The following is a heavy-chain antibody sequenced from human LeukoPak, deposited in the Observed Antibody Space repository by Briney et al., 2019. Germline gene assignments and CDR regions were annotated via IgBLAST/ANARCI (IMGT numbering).Heavy chain of an antibody. D-gene: IGHD3-22*01. V-gene: IGHV1-8*01. J-gene: IGHJ4*02. CDR3: ARPKSKYDSSGYYPLDY. Sequence: ASVKVSCKASGYTFTSNDINWVRQATGQGLEWMGWMNPNSGNTAYAQKFQGRATMARNTAISTAYMELSSLRSEDTAVYYCARPKSKYDSSGYYPLDYWGQGTLVTVSS. CDR1: GYTFTSND. CDR2: MNPNSGNT.